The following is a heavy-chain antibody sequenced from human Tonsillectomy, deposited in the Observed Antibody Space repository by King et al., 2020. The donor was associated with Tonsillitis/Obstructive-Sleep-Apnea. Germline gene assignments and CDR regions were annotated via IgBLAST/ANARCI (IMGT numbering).Heavy chain of an antibody. J-gene: IGHJ5*02. V-gene: IGHV4-39*01. CDR1: GGSISNNSYY. CDR2: IFYSGHT. D-gene: IGHD2-2*01. CDR3: ARRSTTSFNWFDP. Sequence: QLQESGPGLVKPSETLSLTCTVSGGSISNNSYYWGWIRQPPGKGLEWIGSIFYSGHTYYNPSLKSRVTISVDTSKNQFSLKLSSVTAADTAVYYCARRSTTSFNWFDPWGQGTLVTVSS.